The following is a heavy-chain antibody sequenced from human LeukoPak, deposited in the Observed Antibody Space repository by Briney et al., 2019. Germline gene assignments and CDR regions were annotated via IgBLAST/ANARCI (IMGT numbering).Heavy chain of an antibody. J-gene: IGHJ4*02. CDR3: AGGLLGCSGGSCYPTDY. CDR2: ISDDGNNK. CDR1: GFTFSNYG. Sequence: PGRSLILSCAASGFTFSNYGMHWVRQAPGRGLEGGAVISDDGNNKYYVDSVKGRFTTSRDNSKNTLYLQMDSLRAEDTAVSYCAGGLLGCSGGSCYPTDYWGQGTMVIVSS. V-gene: IGHV3-30*03. D-gene: IGHD2-15*01.